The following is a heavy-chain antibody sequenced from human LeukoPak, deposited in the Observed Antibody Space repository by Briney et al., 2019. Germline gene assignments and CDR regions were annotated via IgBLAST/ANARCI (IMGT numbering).Heavy chain of an antibody. CDR2: ISGSGVST. J-gene: IGHJ4*02. D-gene: IGHD3-10*01. V-gene: IGHV3-23*01. CDR1: GFTFSGYA. Sequence: GGSLRLSCAASGFTFSGYAMSWVRQAPGKGLEWVSSISGSGVSTYYADSVKGRFTISRDNSKNTLYLQMNSLRAEDTAVYSSAKEITMVRAVILNKFDYWGQGTLVTVSS. CDR3: AKEITMVRAVILNKFDY.